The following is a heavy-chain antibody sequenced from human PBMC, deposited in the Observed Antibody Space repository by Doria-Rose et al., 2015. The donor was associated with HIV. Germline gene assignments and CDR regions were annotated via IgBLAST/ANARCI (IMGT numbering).Heavy chain of an antibody. CDR1: GGSISSSNW. D-gene: IGHD5-18*01. CDR3: ARDLGIQLWLGY. CDR2: IYHSGNT. V-gene: IGHV4-4*02. J-gene: IGHJ4*02. Sequence: KPSGTLSLTCAVSGGSISSSNWWSWVRQPPGKGLEWIGQIYHSGNTNYNPSLKSRVPISADKSKNQFSLKLTSVTAADTAVYYCARDLGIQLWLGYWGQGTLVTVSS.